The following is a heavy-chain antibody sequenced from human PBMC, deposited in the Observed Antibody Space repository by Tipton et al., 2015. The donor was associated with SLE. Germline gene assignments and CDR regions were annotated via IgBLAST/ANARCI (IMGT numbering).Heavy chain of an antibody. V-gene: IGHV4-59*08. J-gene: IGHJ4*02. CDR1: GGSISTNY. CDR2: IHYTGST. CDR3: ARGARVIAPRLFDS. Sequence: TLSLTCTVSGGSISTNYYSWIRQPPGKGLEWIGDIHYTGSTNYNPSLKSRVTISVDTSKNQFSLNLDFVTAADTAVYYCARGARVIAPRLFDSWGQGTLVTVSS. D-gene: IGHD6-6*01.